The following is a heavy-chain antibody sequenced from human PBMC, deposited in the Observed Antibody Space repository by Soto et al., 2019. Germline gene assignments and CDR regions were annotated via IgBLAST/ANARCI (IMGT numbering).Heavy chain of an antibody. CDR2: ISYDGSNK. Sequence: QVQLVESGGGVVQPGRSLRLSCAASGFTFSSYGMHWVRQAPGKGLEWVAVISYDGSNKYYADSVKGRFTISRDNSKNTLYLQMNSLRAEDTAVYYCAKDTLLWFGELLVNYGMDVGGQGTTVTVSS. CDR1: GFTFSSYG. J-gene: IGHJ6*02. CDR3: AKDTLLWFGELLVNYGMDV. D-gene: IGHD3-10*01. V-gene: IGHV3-30*18.